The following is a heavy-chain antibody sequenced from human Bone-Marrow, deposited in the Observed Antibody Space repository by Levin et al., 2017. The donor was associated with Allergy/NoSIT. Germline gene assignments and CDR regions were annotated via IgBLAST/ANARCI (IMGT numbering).Heavy chain of an antibody. CDR3: VGEDGVVRDILHFDY. J-gene: IGHJ4*01. V-gene: IGHV3-21*01. CDR2: ISGFTGNT. Sequence: GGSLRLSCAASGLSFNTYSMNWVRQAPGKGLEWVSSISGFTGNTMYSNSAKGRFTIFRDNAKNSLYLEMNSLRAEDTAVYYCVGEDGVVRDILHFDYWGQGTLVTVSS. CDR1: GLSFNTYS. D-gene: IGHD2-8*01.